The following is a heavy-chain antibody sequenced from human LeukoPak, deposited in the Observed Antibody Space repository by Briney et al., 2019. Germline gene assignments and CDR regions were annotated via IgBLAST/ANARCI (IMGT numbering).Heavy chain of an antibody. D-gene: IGHD3-10*01. V-gene: IGHV3-21*01. Sequence: GGSLRLSCAASGFTFSSYSMKWVRQAPGKGLEWGSSISSSSSYIYYADSVKGRFTISRDNAKNSLYLQMNSLRAEDTAVYYCARFVSRYYGSGSFGYWGQGTLVTVSS. J-gene: IGHJ4*02. CDR1: GFTFSSYS. CDR3: ARFVSRYYGSGSFGY. CDR2: ISSSSSYI.